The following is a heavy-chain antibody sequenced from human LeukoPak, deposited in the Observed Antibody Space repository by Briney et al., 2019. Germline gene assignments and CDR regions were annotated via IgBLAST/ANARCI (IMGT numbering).Heavy chain of an antibody. V-gene: IGHV3-7*03. Sequence: PGGSLRLSCAASGFTLSSYWMTWVRQAPGKGLEWVANINRDGSVRHYVDFVKDRFTISRDNAKNSLYLQMSSLRVEDTAIYYCARDFSPSCGRNCYFDAFDIWGQGTVVTVSS. CDR3: ARDFSPSCGRNCYFDAFDI. CDR1: GFTLSSYW. CDR2: INRDGSVR. D-gene: IGHD2-21*01. J-gene: IGHJ3*02.